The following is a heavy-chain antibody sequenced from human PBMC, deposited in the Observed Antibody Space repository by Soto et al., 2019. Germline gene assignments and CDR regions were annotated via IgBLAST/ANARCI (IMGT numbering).Heavy chain of an antibody. CDR3: ARSIRGPRRFNGMDV. D-gene: IGHD1-20*01. V-gene: IGHV2-70*13. CDR1: GFSLTSPGMC. Sequence: SGPTLVNPTETLTLTFTFSGFSLTSPGMCVSWIRQPPGKALEWLALIERDDDDKYYSTSLKTRLTIPKDTRKNQVVLTMANMDPADTGTYYCARSIRGPRRFNGMDVWGQGTTVTVSS. J-gene: IGHJ6*02. CDR2: IERDDDDK.